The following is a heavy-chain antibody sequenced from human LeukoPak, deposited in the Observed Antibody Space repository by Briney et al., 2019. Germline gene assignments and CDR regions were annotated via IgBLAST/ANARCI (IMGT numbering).Heavy chain of an antibody. CDR2: INSNGDT. CDR3: PRDRGLDGSDQLDS. J-gene: IGHJ5*01. CDR1: GGSISSYH. D-gene: IGHD3-10*01. Sequence: SSETLSLTCTVSGGSISSYHCIWIRQPAGKGREWIGRINSNGDTVYNPSLKSRATMSLDMTNNQFSLKLSSVAATATAFYASPRDRGLDGSDQLDSRGPVTMATVSS. V-gene: IGHV4-4*07.